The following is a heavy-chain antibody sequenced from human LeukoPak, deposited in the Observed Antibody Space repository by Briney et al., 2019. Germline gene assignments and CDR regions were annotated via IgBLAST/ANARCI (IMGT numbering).Heavy chain of an antibody. D-gene: IGHD2-15*01. J-gene: IGHJ4*02. Sequence: SQTLSLTCTVSGGSISSGDYYWSWIRHPPGKGLEWIGYIYYSGSTYYNPSLKSRVTISVDTSKNQFSLKLSSVTAADTAVYSCARVDVVGEYYFDYWGQGTLVTVSS. CDR3: ARVDVVGEYYFDY. CDR1: GGSISSGDYY. V-gene: IGHV4-30-4*01. CDR2: IYYSGST.